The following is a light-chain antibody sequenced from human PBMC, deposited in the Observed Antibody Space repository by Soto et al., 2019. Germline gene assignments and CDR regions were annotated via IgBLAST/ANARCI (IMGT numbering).Light chain of an antibody. V-gene: IGKV1-16*02. CDR3: QQYNSYPPT. CDR1: QDISNY. J-gene: IGKJ4*01. CDR2: AAS. Sequence: DIQMTQSPSSLSASVGDRVTITCRASQDISNYLAWFQQKPGKAPKSLIHAASHLHSGVPSKFRVSESGTEFTLTISSLQPEDFATYYCQQYNSYPPTFGGGTKVEIK.